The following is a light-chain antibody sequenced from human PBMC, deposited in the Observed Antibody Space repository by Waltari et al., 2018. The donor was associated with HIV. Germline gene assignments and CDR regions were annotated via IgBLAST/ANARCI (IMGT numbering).Light chain of an antibody. CDR3: QQYSTLGT. CDR2: RAS. CDR1: QSIGSW. V-gene: IGKV1-5*03. Sequence: IQMTQSPSTLSASVGDRVTITCRASQSIGSWLAWYQQKPGKPPKLLILRASSLESGVPSRFSGSGSGTEFSFTISSLQADDFATYYCQQYSTLGTFGQGTKVEMK. J-gene: IGKJ1*01.